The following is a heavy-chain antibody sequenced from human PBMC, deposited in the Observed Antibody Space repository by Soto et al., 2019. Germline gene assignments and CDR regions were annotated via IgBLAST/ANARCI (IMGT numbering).Heavy chain of an antibody. CDR2: INAGNGNT. V-gene: IGHV1-3*01. CDR1: GYTFTSYA. J-gene: IGHJ5*01. CDR3: ASYRHDGSGGLLGS. D-gene: IGHD3-10*01. Sequence: ASVKVSCKAPGYTFTSYALHWVRQAPGQRLEGMGGINAGNGNTKYSQKFQGRVTITRDTSASTAYMELSSLRSEDTAVYYCASYRHDGSGGLLGSRSQRTXVTVSS.